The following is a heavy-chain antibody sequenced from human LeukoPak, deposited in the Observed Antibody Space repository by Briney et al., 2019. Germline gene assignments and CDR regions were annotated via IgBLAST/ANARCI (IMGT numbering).Heavy chain of an antibody. Sequence: PGGSLRLSCAASGFTFSSYAMSWVRQAPGKGLEWVSSISGSGGSTYYADSVKGRFTISRDNSKNTLDLQMNSLRAEDTAVYYCARLGLVEINYYHYYYMDVWGKGTTVTVSS. CDR1: GFTFSSYA. CDR2: ISGSGGST. J-gene: IGHJ6*03. CDR3: ARLGLVEINYYHYYYMDV. V-gene: IGHV3-23*01. D-gene: IGHD6-19*01.